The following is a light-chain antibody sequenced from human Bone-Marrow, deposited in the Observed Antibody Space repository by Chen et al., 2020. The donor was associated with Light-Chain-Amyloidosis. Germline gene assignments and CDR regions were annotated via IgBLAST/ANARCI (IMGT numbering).Light chain of an antibody. CDR3: RSYQGSSQGV. V-gene: IGLV6-57*01. CDR2: EDD. Sequence: NFMLTQPHSVSESPGKTVIISCTRSSGSIATNYVQWYQQRPGSSPTTVIYEDDQRPSGVPDRVSGAIGRSSNSASLTISRLKTEDEADYDWRSYQGSSQGVVGGGTKLT. J-gene: IGLJ3*02. CDR1: SGSIATNY.